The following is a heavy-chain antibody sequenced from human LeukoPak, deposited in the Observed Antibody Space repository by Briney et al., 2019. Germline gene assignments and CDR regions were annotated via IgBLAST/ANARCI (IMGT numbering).Heavy chain of an antibody. J-gene: IGHJ4*02. CDR1: GFTFGSYE. CDR3: ASARLYSSSWYCYFDY. CDR2: IGTIISTT. D-gene: IGHD6-13*01. Sequence: GGSLRLSCAASGFTFGSYEMNWVRQAPGKGLEWVSYIGTIISTTYYADSVKGRFTVSRDDAKSSLYLQMNNLGAKDTAVYYCASARLYSSSWYCYFDYWGRGTLVTVSS. V-gene: IGHV3-48*03.